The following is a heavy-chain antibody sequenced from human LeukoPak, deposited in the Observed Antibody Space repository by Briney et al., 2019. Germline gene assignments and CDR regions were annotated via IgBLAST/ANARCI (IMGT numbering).Heavy chain of an antibody. CDR3: ATLGKGSWRHSYFDY. Sequence: ASVKVSSKVSGYTLTELSMHWVRQAPGKGLEWMGGFDPEDGETIYAQKFQGRVTMTEDTSTDTAYMELSSLRSEDTAVYYCATLGKGSWRHSYFDYWGQGTLVTVSS. V-gene: IGHV1-24*01. CDR2: FDPEDGET. CDR1: GYTLTELS. J-gene: IGHJ4*02. D-gene: IGHD6-13*01.